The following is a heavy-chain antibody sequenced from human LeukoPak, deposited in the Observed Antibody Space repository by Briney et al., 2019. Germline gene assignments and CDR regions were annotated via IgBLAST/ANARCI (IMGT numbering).Heavy chain of an antibody. J-gene: IGHJ4*02. CDR2: INSDGSST. D-gene: IGHD2-21*02. Sequence: GGSLRLSCAASGFTFSSYWMHWVRQAPGKGLVWVSRINSDGSSTSYADSVKGRFTISRDNSKNTLYLQMNSLRAEDTAVYYCAKDLSVTPGHEYWGQGTLVTVSS. V-gene: IGHV3-74*01. CDR1: GFTFSSYW. CDR3: AKDLSVTPGHEY.